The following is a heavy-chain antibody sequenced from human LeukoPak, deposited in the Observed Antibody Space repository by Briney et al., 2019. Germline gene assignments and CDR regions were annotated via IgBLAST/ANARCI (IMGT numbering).Heavy chain of an antibody. CDR2: IRYDGNSE. Sequence: GGSLRLSCAASGFTFSSYWMHWVRQAPGKGLQWVTFIRYDGNSESYADSVKGRFIISRDNSKNTLCLQMNSLRAEDTALYFCAKDLTYSSQGGSDSWGQGTLVTVSS. CDR3: AKDLTYSSQGGSDS. D-gene: IGHD3-16*01. V-gene: IGHV3-30*02. CDR1: GFTFSSYW. J-gene: IGHJ4*02.